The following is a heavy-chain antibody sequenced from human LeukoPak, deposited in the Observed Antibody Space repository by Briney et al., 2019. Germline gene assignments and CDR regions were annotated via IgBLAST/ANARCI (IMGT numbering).Heavy chain of an antibody. J-gene: IGHJ4*02. V-gene: IGHV3-30*04. D-gene: IGHD6-25*01. CDR2: ISCDGSNK. CDR3: AKAGGSGHFDY. CDR1: GFTFSSYA. Sequence: GSLRLSCAASGFTFSSYAMHWVRQAPGKGLEWVAVISCDGSNKYYADSVKGRFTISRDNSKNTLYLQMNSLRAEDTAVYYCAKAGGSGHFDYWGQGTLVTVSS.